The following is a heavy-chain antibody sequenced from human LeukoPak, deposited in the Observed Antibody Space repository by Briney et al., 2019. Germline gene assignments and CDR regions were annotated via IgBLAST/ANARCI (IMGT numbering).Heavy chain of an antibody. Sequence: ASVKVSCKASGYTFTSYDINWVRQATGQGLEWMGWMNPNSGNTGYAQKFQGRVTMTRNTSISTAYMELSSLRSEDTAVYYCARAPTRMVWGVTRFYYMDVWGKGTTVTVSS. CDR3: ARAPTRMVWGVTRFYYMDV. CDR1: GYTFTSYD. J-gene: IGHJ6*03. V-gene: IGHV1-8*01. CDR2: MNPNSGNT. D-gene: IGHD3-10*01.